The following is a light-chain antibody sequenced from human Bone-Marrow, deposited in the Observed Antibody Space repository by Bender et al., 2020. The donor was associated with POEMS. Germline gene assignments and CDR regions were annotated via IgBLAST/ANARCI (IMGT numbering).Light chain of an antibody. CDR2: DDS. J-gene: IGLJ2*01. CDR1: HIGGKS. CDR3: QVWDTNSDHPV. Sequence: SYVLTQPPSMSVAPGKAASITCAGDHIGGKSVHWYQQKPGQAPLLVVYDDSDRPSGIPDRFSTFKSGNTATLTINNVEAGDEADYYCQVWDTNSDHPVFGGGTKLTVL. V-gene: IGLV3-21*03.